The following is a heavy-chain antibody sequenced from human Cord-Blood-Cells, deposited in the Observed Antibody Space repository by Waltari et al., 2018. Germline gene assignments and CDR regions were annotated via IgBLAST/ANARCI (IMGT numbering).Heavy chain of an antibody. CDR3: ARDEVAAAGAPFDY. V-gene: IGHV1-69*09. D-gene: IGHD6-13*01. CDR1: GGTFSSYA. J-gene: IGHJ4*02. Sequence: QVQLVQSGAEVKKPGSSVKVSCKASGGTFSSYAISWVRQAPGQGLEWMGRIIPILGIANYAQKFQGRVTITADKSTSTAYMELSSLRSEDTAVYYCARDEVAAAGAPFDYWGQGTMVTVSS. CDR2: IIPILGIA.